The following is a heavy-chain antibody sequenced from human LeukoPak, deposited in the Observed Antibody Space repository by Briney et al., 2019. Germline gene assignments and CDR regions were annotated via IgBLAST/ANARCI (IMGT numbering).Heavy chain of an antibody. Sequence: GGSLRLSCAASGFTFSSYSMNWVRQAPGKGLEWVSSISSSSSYIYYADSVKGRFTISRDNAKNSLYLQMNSLRAEDTAVYYCARDGYSSGWYFFDYWGQGTLVTASS. CDR1: GFTFSSYS. CDR2: ISSSSSYI. V-gene: IGHV3-21*01. D-gene: IGHD6-19*01. CDR3: ARDGYSSGWYFFDY. J-gene: IGHJ4*02.